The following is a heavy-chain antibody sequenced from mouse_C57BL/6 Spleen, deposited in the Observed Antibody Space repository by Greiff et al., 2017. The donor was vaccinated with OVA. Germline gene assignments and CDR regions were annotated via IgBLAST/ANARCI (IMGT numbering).Heavy chain of an antibody. CDR2: ISSGGSYT. CDR3: ARGSGSYFDY. J-gene: IGHJ2*01. V-gene: IGHV5-6*01. CDR1: GFTFSSYG. Sequence: EVQVVESGGDLVKPGGSLKLSCAASGFTFSSYGMSWVRQTPDKRLEWVATISSGGSYTYYPDSVKGRFTISRDNAKNTLYLQMSSLKSEDTAMYYCARGSGSYFDYWGQGTTLTVSS. D-gene: IGHD1-3*01.